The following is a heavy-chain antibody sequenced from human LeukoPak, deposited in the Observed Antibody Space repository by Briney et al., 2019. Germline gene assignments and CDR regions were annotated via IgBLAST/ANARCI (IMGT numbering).Heavy chain of an antibody. J-gene: IGHJ4*02. V-gene: IGHV4-39*01. D-gene: IGHD6-19*01. Sequence: SETLSLTCTVSGGSISSSSYYWGWIRQPPGKGLEWIGSIYYSGSTYYNPSLKSRVTISVDTSKNQFSLNLSSVTAADTAVYYCVSDSSGWYYYFDYWGQGTVVTVSS. CDR3: VSDSSGWYYYFDY. CDR1: GGSISSSSYY. CDR2: IYYSGST.